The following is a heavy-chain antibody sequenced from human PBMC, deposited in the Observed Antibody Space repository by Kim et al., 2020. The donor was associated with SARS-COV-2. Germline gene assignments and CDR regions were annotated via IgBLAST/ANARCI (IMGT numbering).Heavy chain of an antibody. Sequence: GGSMRLSCAASGFTFSSYGMHWVRQAPGKGLEWVAVIWYDGSNKYYADSVKGRFTISRDNSKNTLYLQMNSLRAEDTAVYYCARLGYYDSSGYSTEGYWGQGTLVTVSS. CDR3: ARLGYYDSSGYSTEGY. CDR2: IWYDGSNK. V-gene: IGHV3-33*01. CDR1: GFTFSSYG. D-gene: IGHD3-22*01. J-gene: IGHJ4*02.